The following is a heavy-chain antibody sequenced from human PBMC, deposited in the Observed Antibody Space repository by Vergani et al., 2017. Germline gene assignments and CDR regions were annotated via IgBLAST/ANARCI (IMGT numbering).Heavy chain of an antibody. CDR2: IYHSGST. D-gene: IGHD3-10*01. V-gene: IGHV4-38-2*01. CDR1: GYSISSGYY. CDR3: ARLTGY. Sequence: QVQLQESGPGLVKPSETLSLTCAVSGYSISSGYYWGWIRQPPGKGLEWIGSIYHSGSTYYNPSLKSRVTISVDTSKNQFSLKLSSVTVADTAVYYCARLTGYWGQGTLVTVSS. J-gene: IGHJ4*02.